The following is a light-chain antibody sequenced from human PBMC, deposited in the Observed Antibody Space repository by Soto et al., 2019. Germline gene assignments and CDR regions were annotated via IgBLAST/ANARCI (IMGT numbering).Light chain of an antibody. V-gene: IGKV3-11*01. CDR3: QQYSNWPPIT. CDR2: GAS. CDR1: QSVSSS. Sequence: EIVLTQSPATLSLSPGERATLSCRASQSVSSSLAWSQQKPGQAPRLLIYGASNGAAGIPARFSGSGSGTEFTLTISSLQSEDFAVYYCQQYSNWPPITFGQGTRLEIK. J-gene: IGKJ5*01.